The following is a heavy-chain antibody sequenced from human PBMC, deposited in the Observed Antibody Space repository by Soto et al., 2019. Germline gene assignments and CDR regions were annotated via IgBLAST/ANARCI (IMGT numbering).Heavy chain of an antibody. D-gene: IGHD3-3*01. J-gene: IGHJ5*02. CDR1: GFPFSSYW. CDR3: SRDRYYDFRSGRNLFDP. CDR2: INSDGSSE. Sequence: GGSLRLSCAASGFPFSSYWMHWVRQATGKGLVWVSRINSDGSSESYAASVKGRFTISRDNSKNTLYLQMTXLSAEDTAFYYCSRDRYYDFRSGRNLFDPAARGTMVTVSS. V-gene: IGHV3-74*01.